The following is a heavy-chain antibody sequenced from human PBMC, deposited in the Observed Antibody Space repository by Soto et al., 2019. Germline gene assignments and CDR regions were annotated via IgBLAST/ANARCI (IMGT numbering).Heavy chain of an antibody. CDR3: ARDNDFWSGSRGAFDI. Sequence: ASVNVSYKASGYTFTSYGISWVRQAPGQGREWMGWISAYNGNTNYAQKLQGRVTMTTDTSTSTAYMELRSLRSDDTAVYYCARDNDFWSGSRGAFDIWGQGTMVTVSS. CDR1: GYTFTSYG. CDR2: ISAYNGNT. D-gene: IGHD3-3*01. J-gene: IGHJ3*02. V-gene: IGHV1-18*01.